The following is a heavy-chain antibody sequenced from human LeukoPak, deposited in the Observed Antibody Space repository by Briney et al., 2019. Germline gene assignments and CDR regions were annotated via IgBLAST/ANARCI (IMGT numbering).Heavy chain of an antibody. D-gene: IGHD2-2*01. V-gene: IGHV1-2*02. Sequence: ASVKVSCKASGYTFTGYYMHWVRQAPGQGLEWMGWINPNSGGTNYAQKFQGRVTMTRDTSISTAYMELSRLRSDDTAVYCCARVGCSSTSCYAEFDYWGQGTLVTVSS. CDR3: ARVGCSSTSCYAEFDY. CDR2: INPNSGGT. CDR1: GYTFTGYY. J-gene: IGHJ4*02.